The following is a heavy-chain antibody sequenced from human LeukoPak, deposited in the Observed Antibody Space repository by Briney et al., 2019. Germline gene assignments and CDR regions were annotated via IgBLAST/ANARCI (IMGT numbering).Heavy chain of an antibody. CDR3: ARKYSSSFGDYFDY. V-gene: IGHV4-59*02. CDR2: IYHTRST. D-gene: IGHD6-6*01. J-gene: IGHJ4*02. Sequence: SETLSLTCTISGGSVRDYYWSWIRQSPGKGLEWFGYIYHTRSTSDSPSLKSRVTISADTSKNQFSLKLSSVTAADTAVYYCARKYSSSFGDYFDYWGQGTLVTVSS. CDR1: GGSVRDYY.